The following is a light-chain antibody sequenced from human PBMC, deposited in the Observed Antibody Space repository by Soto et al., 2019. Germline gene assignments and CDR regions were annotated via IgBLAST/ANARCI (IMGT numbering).Light chain of an antibody. CDR3: QQSLNPKT. Sequence: EIVLTHSPGTLSLSPGERATLSFRASQSVSSSYLAWYQQKPGQAPRLLIYGASSRATGISDRFSGSGSGTDFTLTISRLEPEDFAVYYCQQSLNPKTFGQGTKVDIK. CDR1: QSVSSSY. V-gene: IGKV3-20*01. J-gene: IGKJ1*01. CDR2: GAS.